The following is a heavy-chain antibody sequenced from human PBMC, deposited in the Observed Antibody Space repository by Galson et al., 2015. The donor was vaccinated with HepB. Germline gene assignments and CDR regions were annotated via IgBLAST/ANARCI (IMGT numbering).Heavy chain of an antibody. J-gene: IGHJ4*02. D-gene: IGHD6-13*01. CDR3: AKVESAAGKGFDY. Sequence: SLRLSCAASGFTFSSYAMSWVRQAPGKGLEWVSAISGSGGSTYYADSVKGRFTISRDNSKNTLYLQMNSLRAEDTAVYYCAKVESAAGKGFDYWGQGTLVTVSS. CDR2: ISGSGGST. CDR1: GFTFSSYA. V-gene: IGHV3-23*01.